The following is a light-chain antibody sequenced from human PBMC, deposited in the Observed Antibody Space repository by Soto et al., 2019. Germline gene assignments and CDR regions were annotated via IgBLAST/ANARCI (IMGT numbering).Light chain of an antibody. J-gene: IGKJ1*01. CDR2: AAS. V-gene: IGKV1-5*01. CDR1: QNINNW. CDR3: QQYNNWPTWT. Sequence: DIQITQSPSTLSASIGDRVTITCRASQNINNWIAWYQQKPGKAPKLLLYAASTLYGGVPLRFSGSGSGTDLALTITSLQAEDFAVYYCQQYNNWPTWTFGQGTKVDIK.